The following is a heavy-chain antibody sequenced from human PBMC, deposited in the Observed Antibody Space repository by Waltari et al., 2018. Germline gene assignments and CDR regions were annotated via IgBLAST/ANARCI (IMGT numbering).Heavy chain of an antibody. CDR3: ARVAPGPYYFDS. CDR2: INPSGGSA. CDR1: GHTFANFH. V-gene: IGHV1-46*01. Sequence: QVQLVQSGAEVKKPGASVNISCKASGHTFANFHIHWVRQAPGHGLEWMGKINPSGGSAGYPQKFQGRITMTREMSTGTVYMELSSLTYEDTAVYFCARVAPGPYYFDSWGQGTLVTVSS. J-gene: IGHJ4*02.